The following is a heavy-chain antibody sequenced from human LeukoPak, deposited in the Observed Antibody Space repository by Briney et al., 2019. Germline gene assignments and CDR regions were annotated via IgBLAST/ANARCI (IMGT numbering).Heavy chain of an antibody. Sequence: ASVKVSYKASGYTFTGYYMHWVRQAPGQGLEWMGWINPNSGGTNYAQKFQGRVTMTRDTSISTAYMELSRLRSDDTAVYYCARGVGDSGYDSAATWFDPWGQGTLVTVSS. V-gene: IGHV1-2*02. J-gene: IGHJ5*02. D-gene: IGHD5-12*01. CDR3: ARGVGDSGYDSAATWFDP. CDR2: INPNSGGT. CDR1: GYTFTGYY.